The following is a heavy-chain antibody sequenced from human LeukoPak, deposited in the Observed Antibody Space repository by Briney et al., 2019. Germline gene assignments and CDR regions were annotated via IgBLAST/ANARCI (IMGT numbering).Heavy chain of an antibody. J-gene: IGHJ4*02. Sequence: GGSLRLSRAASGFTSSSYWIHWVRQVPGKGLEWVSRIKDGGTTTDYADSVKGRFTISRDDAKNTLYLQMNSLRAEDTAVYYCTTIRPGYWGQGTLVTVSP. V-gene: IGHV3-74*01. CDR2: IKDGGTTT. D-gene: IGHD5-12*01. CDR1: GFTSSSYW. CDR3: TTIRPGY.